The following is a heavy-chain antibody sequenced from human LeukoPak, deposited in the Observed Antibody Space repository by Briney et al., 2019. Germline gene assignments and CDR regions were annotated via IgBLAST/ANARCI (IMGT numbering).Heavy chain of an antibody. Sequence: ASVKVSCKASGGTFNNYTITWVRQAPGQGLEWMGWINPNSGGTNYAQKFQGRVTMTRDTSISTAYMELSRLRSDDTAVYYCARDNWNYAFFDYWGQGTLVTVSS. CDR3: ARDNWNYAFFDY. CDR2: INPNSGGT. CDR1: GGTFNNYT. D-gene: IGHD1-7*01. V-gene: IGHV1-2*02. J-gene: IGHJ4*02.